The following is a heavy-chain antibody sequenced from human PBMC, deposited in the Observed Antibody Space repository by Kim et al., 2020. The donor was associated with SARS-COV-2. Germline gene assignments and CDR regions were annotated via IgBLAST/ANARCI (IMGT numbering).Heavy chain of an antibody. CDR3: ARDLGVPNGMHV. CDR2: IYSGGDT. Sequence: GGSLRLSCAASGFTVSSDYMSWVRQAPGRGLEWVSVIYSGGDTYYADSVKGRFTITRHNSENAVYLQMNSLRHEDTAVYYCARDLGVPNGMHVWGQGTTVTVSS. V-gene: IGHV3-53*04. CDR1: GFTVSSDY. D-gene: IGHD7-27*01. J-gene: IGHJ6*02.